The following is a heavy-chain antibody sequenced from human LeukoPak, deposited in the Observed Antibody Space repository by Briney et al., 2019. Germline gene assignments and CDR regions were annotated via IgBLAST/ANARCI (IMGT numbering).Heavy chain of an antibody. CDR2: IYTSGGT. V-gene: IGHV4-4*07. CDR1: GVSLSSNY. D-gene: IGHD5-12*01. CDR3: AREPPGYDDYFDS. J-gene: IGHJ4*02. Sequence: SETLSLTCTVSGVSLSSNYWTWVRQPAGKGLEYIGRIYTSGGTDHHPSLKSRVTMSLDSSKNQFSLKLTSVTAADTAVYYCAREPPGYDDYFDSWGQGILVTVSS.